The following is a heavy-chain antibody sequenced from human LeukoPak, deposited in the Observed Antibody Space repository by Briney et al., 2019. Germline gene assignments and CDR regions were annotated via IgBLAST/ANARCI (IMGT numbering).Heavy chain of an antibody. CDR2: ISGSGGST. CDR3: AKATDDFWSGYPIFDY. Sequence: PGGSLRLSCAASGFTFSSYAMSWVRQAPGKGLEWVSAISGSGGSTYYADSVKGRITISRDNSKNTLCLQMNSLRAEDTAVYYCAKATDDFWSGYPIFDYWGQGTLVTVSS. CDR1: GFTFSSYA. V-gene: IGHV3-23*01. J-gene: IGHJ4*02. D-gene: IGHD3-3*01.